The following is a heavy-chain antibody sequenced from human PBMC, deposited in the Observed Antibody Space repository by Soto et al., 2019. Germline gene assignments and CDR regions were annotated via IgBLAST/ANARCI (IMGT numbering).Heavy chain of an antibody. CDR3: ARRWGRSFDY. Sequence: QVQLQESGPGLVKPSETLSLTCTVSGGSISSYYWSWIRQPPGKGLAWIGYIYYSGSTNYNPSLKSRFPISVDTSKNQFSLKLSSVTAGDTAVYYCARRWGRSFDYWGQGTLVTVSS. J-gene: IGHJ4*02. CDR2: IYYSGST. V-gene: IGHV4-59*08. D-gene: IGHD2-15*01. CDR1: GGSISSYY.